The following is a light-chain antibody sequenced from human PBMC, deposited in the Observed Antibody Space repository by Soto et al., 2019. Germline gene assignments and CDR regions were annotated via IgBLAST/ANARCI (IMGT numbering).Light chain of an antibody. J-gene: IGKJ5*01. V-gene: IGKV2-28*01. CDR2: LGS. Sequence: DMVMTQSPLCLTVAAGETASISCRSSQSLLHLNGNNYLDWYLQKPGQSPQLLIYLGSNRASGVPDRFSGSGSGTDFTLKISRVEAEDVGIYYCMQAIQNPVTFGQGTRLEIK. CDR3: MQAIQNPVT. CDR1: QSLLHLNGNNY.